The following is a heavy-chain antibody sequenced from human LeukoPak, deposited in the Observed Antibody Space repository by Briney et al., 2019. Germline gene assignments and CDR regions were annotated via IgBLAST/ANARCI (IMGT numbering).Heavy chain of an antibody. D-gene: IGHD3-9*01. Sequence: GGSLRLSCAASGFTFSNAWMSWVRQAPGKGLEWVGRIKSKTDGGTTDYAAPVKGRFTISRDDSKNTRYLQMNSLKTEDTAVYYCTTDRYFDWLLYLPYFDYWGQGALVTVSS. J-gene: IGHJ4*02. CDR2: IKSKTDGGTT. V-gene: IGHV3-15*01. CDR3: TTDRYFDWLLYLPYFDY. CDR1: GFTFSNAW.